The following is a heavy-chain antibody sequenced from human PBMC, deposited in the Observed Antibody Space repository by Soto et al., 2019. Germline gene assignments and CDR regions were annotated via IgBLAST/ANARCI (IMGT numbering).Heavy chain of an antibody. CDR3: VRGGGNCGY. D-gene: IGHD1-1*01. Sequence: EVQLVESGGGLVQPGGSLRLSCAVSGFTFSGYWMSWVRQAPGKGLEWLANIKEDGSEKYYVDFVKGRFTISRDNAKSSLYVQMNSLRAEDTADYYCVRGGGNCGYWGQGTLCTVSS. CDR2: IKEDGSEK. CDR1: GFTFSGYW. V-gene: IGHV3-7*01. J-gene: IGHJ4*02.